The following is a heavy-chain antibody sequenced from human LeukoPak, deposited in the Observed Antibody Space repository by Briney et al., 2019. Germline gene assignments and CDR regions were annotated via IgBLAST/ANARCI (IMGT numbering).Heavy chain of an antibody. CDR1: GYSISSGFY. D-gene: IGHD6-13*01. Sequence: PSETLSLTCIVSGYSISSGFYWGWIRQPPGKGLEWIGTIYHSGSTYYNPSLKSRVTISVDTSKNQFSLKLSSVTAADTAVYYCARRDRYSSSWSFDYWGQGTLVTVSS. CDR2: IYHSGST. V-gene: IGHV4-38-2*02. CDR3: ARRDRYSSSWSFDY. J-gene: IGHJ4*02.